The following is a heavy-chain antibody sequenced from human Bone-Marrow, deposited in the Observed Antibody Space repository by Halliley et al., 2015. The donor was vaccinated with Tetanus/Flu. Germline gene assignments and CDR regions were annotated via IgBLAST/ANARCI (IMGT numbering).Heavy chain of an antibody. J-gene: IGHJ4*02. CDR2: IYFSGNT. V-gene: IGHV4-61*01. Sequence: GLVKPSETLSLTCTVSGGSLSDGPHYWSWIRQSPGKGLEWIGYIYFSGNTNYNPSLQSRITMSIDTSKNQFSLRLNSVTAADTAVYYCARRIVGVTWYYFDYWGRGTLVTASS. CDR3: ARRIVGVTWYYFDY. CDR1: GGSLSDGPHY. D-gene: IGHD1-26*01.